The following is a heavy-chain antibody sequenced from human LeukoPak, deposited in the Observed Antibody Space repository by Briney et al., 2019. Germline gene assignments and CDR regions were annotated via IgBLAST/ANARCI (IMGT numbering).Heavy chain of an antibody. J-gene: IGHJ6*02. V-gene: IGHV4-59*01. Sequence: PSETLSLTCTVPGGSINSYYWSWIRQPPGKGLEWSGNVYYSGSTKYNPSLKSRVTISVDTSKNQFSLKLSSVTAADTAMYYCARDRIAGGMDVWGQGTTVTVSS. D-gene: IGHD6-13*01. CDR2: VYYSGST. CDR1: GGSINSYY. CDR3: ARDRIAGGMDV.